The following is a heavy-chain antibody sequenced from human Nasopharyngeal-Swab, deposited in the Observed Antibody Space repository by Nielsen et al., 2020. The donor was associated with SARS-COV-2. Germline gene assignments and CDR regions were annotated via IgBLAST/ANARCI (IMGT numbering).Heavy chain of an antibody. V-gene: IGHV4-59*01. CDR1: GGSISSYY. D-gene: IGHD1-1*01. CDR3: AREVRRTYYYGMDV. J-gene: IGHJ6*02. CDR2: INYSGST. Sequence: SETLSLTCTVSGGSISSYYWSWIRQPPGKGLEWIGYINYSGSTNYNPSLKSRVTISVDTSKNQFSLKLSSVTAADTAVYYCAREVRRTYYYGMDVWGQGTTVTVSS.